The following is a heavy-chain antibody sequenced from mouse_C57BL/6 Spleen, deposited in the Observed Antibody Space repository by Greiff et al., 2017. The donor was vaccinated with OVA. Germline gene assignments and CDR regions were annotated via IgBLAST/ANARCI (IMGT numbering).Heavy chain of an antibody. J-gene: IGHJ2*01. CDR1: GYSFTGYY. V-gene: IGHV1-42*01. Sequence: EVQLQQSGPELVKPGASVKISCKASGYSFTGYYMNWVKQSPEKSLEWIGEINPSTGGTTYNQKFKAKATLTGDKSSITAYMQLKSLTSEDSAVYYCARRYYDPFDYWGQGTTLTVSS. CDR3: ARRYYDPFDY. D-gene: IGHD2-4*01. CDR2: INPSTGGT.